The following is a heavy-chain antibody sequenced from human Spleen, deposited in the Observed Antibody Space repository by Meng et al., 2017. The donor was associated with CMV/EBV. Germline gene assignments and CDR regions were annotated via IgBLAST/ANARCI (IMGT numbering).Heavy chain of an antibody. D-gene: IGHD3-22*01. CDR1: GDSFSSNYW. V-gene: IGHV4-4*02. J-gene: IGHJ4*02. CDR3: TRNGHYSLDC. CDR2: VHHSGAT. Sequence: SETLSLTCAISGDSFSSNYWWSWVRQAPGKGLEWIGEVHHSGATTYNPSLKSRVTFSLDGSKTEFSLKLSSVTAADTAVYHCTRNGHYSLDCWSQGTLVTVSS.